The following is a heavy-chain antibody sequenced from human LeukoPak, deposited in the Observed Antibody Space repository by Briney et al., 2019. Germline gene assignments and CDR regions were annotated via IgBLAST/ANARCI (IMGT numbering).Heavy chain of an antibody. J-gene: IGHJ4*02. CDR3: ARTCSSSSCYMVH. V-gene: IGHV3-7*03. D-gene: IGHD2-2*02. CDR2: INQDGSVK. CDR1: GFTFSNYW. Sequence: GGSLRLSCAASGFTFSNYWMSWVRQAPGKGLEWVAKINQDGSVKYYVGSVKGRFTISRDNAKNSLYLQMNSLRADDTALYYCARTCSSSSCYMVHWGQGTLVTVSS.